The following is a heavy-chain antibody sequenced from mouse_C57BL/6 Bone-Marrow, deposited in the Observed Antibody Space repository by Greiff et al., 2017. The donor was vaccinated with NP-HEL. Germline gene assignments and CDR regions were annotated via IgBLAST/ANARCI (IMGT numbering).Heavy chain of an antibody. CDR3: AREEGLGRHFAY. CDR1: GYSFTSYY. CDR2: IYPGSGNT. J-gene: IGHJ3*01. D-gene: IGHD4-1*01. Sequence: QVQLQQSGPELVKPGASVKISCKASGYSFTSYYIHWVKQRPGQGLEWIGWIYPGSGNTKYNEKFKGKATLTADTSSSTAYMQLSSLASEDSAVYYCAREEGLGRHFAYWGQGTLVTVSA. V-gene: IGHV1-66*01.